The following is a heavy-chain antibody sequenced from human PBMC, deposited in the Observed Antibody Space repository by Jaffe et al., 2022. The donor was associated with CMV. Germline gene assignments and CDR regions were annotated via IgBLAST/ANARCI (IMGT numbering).Heavy chain of an antibody. CDR3: ARFQSRVAGIMEPYYYGMDV. D-gene: IGHD6-19*01. J-gene: IGHJ6*02. CDR2: IYPGDSDT. Sequence: EVQLVQSGAEVKKPGESLKISCKGSGYSFTSYWIGWVRQMPGKGLEWMGIIYPGDSDTRYSPSFQGQVTISADKSISTAYLQWSSLKASDTAMYYCARFQSRVAGIMEPYYYGMDVWGQGTTVTVSS. V-gene: IGHV5-51*01. CDR1: GYSFTSYW.